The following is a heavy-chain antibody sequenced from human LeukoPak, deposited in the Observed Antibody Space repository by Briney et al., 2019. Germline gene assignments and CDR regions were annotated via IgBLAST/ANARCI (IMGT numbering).Heavy chain of an antibody. CDR1: GFTFSSYT. Sequence: GGSLRLSCAASGFTFSSYTMSWVRQAPGKGLEWGSSISNRSSYIYYADSVKGRLTTSRDNAKNSLYLQMNSLRAEDTAVYYCARDPTPRYCSGGSCYTHYGMDVWGQGTTVTVSS. CDR2: ISNRSSYI. J-gene: IGHJ6*02. CDR3: ARDPTPRYCSGGSCYTHYGMDV. V-gene: IGHV3-21*01. D-gene: IGHD2-15*01.